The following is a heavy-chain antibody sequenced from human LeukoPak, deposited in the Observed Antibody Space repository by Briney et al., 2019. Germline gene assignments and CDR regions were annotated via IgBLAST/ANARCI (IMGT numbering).Heavy chain of an antibody. Sequence: GGSLRLSCAASGFTVSSNYMSWVRQAPGKGLEWVSVIYSGGSTYYADSVKGRFTISRDNSKNTLYLQMNTLRAEDTAVYYCARDYLPKGLGIWGQGTMVTVSS. V-gene: IGHV3-66*02. CDR3: ARDYLPKGLGI. D-gene: IGHD3-16*01. J-gene: IGHJ3*02. CDR1: GFTVSSNY. CDR2: IYSGGST.